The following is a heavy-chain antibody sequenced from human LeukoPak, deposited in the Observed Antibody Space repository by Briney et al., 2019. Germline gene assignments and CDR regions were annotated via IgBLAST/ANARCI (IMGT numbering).Heavy chain of an antibody. CDR2: IIPIFGTA. D-gene: IGHD3-10*01. V-gene: IGHV1-69*06. CDR1: GGTFSSYA. Sequence: GASVKVSCKASGGTFSSYAISWVRQAPGQGLEWMGGIIPIFGTANYAQKFQGRVTITADKSTSTAYMELSSLRSEDTAVYYCARVQMVRGVTYYYYMDVWGKGTTVTVSS. CDR3: ARVQMVRGVTYYYYMDV. J-gene: IGHJ6*03.